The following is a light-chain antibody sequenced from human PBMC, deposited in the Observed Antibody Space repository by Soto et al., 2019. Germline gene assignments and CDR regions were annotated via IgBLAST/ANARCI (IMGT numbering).Light chain of an antibody. Sequence: EIVMTQSPATLSVSPGERATLSCRASQSVSSNLAWYQQKPGQAPRLLIYGASNRATGIPARFSGSGSGTDFTLTISDVQPEDFALYYCHQRQSWPRTFGQGTKVDIK. V-gene: IGKV3D-15*01. J-gene: IGKJ1*01. CDR2: GAS. CDR3: HQRQSWPRT. CDR1: QSVSSN.